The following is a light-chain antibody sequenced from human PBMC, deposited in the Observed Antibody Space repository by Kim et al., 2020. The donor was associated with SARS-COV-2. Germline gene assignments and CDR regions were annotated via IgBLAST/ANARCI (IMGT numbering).Light chain of an antibody. J-gene: IGLJ1*01. CDR3: SSYAGSSLYV. CDR1: SSDVGGYNY. Sequence: QSALTQPPPASGSPGQSVTISCTGTSSDVGGYNYVSWYQQHPGKAPKLMIYEVSKRPSGVPDRFSGSKSGNTASLTVSGLQAEDEADYYCSSYAGSSLYVFGAGTKVTVL. V-gene: IGLV2-8*01. CDR2: EVS.